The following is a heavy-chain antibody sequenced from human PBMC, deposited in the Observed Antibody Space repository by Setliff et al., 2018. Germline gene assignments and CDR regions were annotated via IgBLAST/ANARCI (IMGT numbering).Heavy chain of an antibody. CDR1: GYTFTSHY. J-gene: IGHJ3*02. CDR3: ARDVFPYHYEGSFDI. D-gene: IGHD3-22*01. Sequence: ASVKVSCKASGYTFTSHYMHWVRQAPGLGLEWMGIINPSSGRTSYAQKFQGRVTMTRDTSTSTVYMDMSSLRSEDTAVYYCARDVFPYHYEGSFDIWGQGIMVTVSS. V-gene: IGHV1-46*01. CDR2: INPSSGRT.